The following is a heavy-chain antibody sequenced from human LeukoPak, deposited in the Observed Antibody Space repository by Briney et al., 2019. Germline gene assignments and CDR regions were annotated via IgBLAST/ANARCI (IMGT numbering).Heavy chain of an antibody. CDR3: ARGRLGATVPTRIYYFDY. Sequence: GGSLRLSCAASGFTSSSYWMTWVRQAPGKGLEWVANMKQDGNEKYYVDSVKGRFTISRDNAKNSLYLQMNSLRAEDTAVYYCARGRLGATVPTRIYYFDYWGQGTLVTVSS. CDR1: GFTSSSYW. D-gene: IGHD1-26*01. J-gene: IGHJ4*02. V-gene: IGHV3-7*01. CDR2: MKQDGNEK.